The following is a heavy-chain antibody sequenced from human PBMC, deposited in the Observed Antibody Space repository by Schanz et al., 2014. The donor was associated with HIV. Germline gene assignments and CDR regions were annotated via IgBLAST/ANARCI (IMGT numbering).Heavy chain of an antibody. CDR2: IIPLFGAT. CDR1: GDSFSNLG. J-gene: IGHJ4*02. V-gene: IGHV1-69*01. D-gene: IGHD6-13*01. CDR3: ARDSPVAAGTLDY. Sequence: QVQLVQSGAEVKKPGSSVKISCKASGDSFSNLGINWVRQAPGQGLEWMGGIIPLFGATNYAPKFQDRVTIIADESTSTAYMELSSLRSEDTAVYYCARDSPVAAGTLDYWGQGTLVTVSS.